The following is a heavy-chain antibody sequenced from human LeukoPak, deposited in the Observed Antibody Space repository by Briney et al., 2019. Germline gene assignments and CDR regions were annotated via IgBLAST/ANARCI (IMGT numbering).Heavy chain of an antibody. CDR2: IYTSANT. J-gene: IGHJ4*02. V-gene: IGHV4-4*09. Sequence: SETLSLTCIVSGDSISSHYWSWIRQSPAKGLEWIGYIYTSANTNSNNPTLKSRVTISVDTSKNQLSLKLSSVTAADTAVYYCASITSYHHLYWGQGSLVTVS. CDR3: ASITSYHHLY. CDR1: GDSISSHY. D-gene: IGHD5-24*01.